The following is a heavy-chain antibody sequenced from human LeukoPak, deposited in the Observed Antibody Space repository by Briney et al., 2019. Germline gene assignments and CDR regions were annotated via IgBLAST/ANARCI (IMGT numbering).Heavy chain of an antibody. J-gene: IGHJ4*01. Sequence: GGSLRLSCVASGLTVGNYGMNWVRQAPGKGLEWVSSIGGGGYTTYYADSVRGRFTISRDNSKNSMYLQMSSLRAEDTAIYYCAAVESSYCGIWGQGTLVTVSS. D-gene: IGHD2-21*01. CDR3: AAVESSYCGI. CDR2: IGGGGYTT. V-gene: IGHV3-23*01. CDR1: GLTVGNYG.